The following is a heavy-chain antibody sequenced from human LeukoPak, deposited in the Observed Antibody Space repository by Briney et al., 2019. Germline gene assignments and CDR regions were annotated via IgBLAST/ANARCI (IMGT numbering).Heavy chain of an antibody. CDR2: ISAYNGNT. J-gene: IGHJ4*02. CDR3: ARSSMGLWFGELCDY. D-gene: IGHD3-10*01. Sequence: ASVKVSCKASGYTFTSYGISWVRQAPGQGLEWMGWISAYNGNTNYAQKLQGRVTMTTDISTSTAYMELRSLRSDDTAVYYCARSSMGLWFGELCDYWGQGTLVTVSS. CDR1: GYTFTSYG. V-gene: IGHV1-18*01.